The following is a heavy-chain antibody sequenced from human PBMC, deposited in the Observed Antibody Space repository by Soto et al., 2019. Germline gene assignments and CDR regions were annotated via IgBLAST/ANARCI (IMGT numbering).Heavy chain of an antibody. D-gene: IGHD4-4*01. CDR1: GGTFSSYS. V-gene: IGHV1-69*13. Sequence: VKVSCKASGGTFSSYSISWVRQAPGQGLEWMGGITPIFGTANYAQKFQGRVTITADESTSTAYMELSSLRSEDTAVYYCAKPGSNYGYYYYGMDVWGQGTTVTVSS. CDR3: AKPGSNYGYYYYGMDV. J-gene: IGHJ6*02. CDR2: ITPIFGTA.